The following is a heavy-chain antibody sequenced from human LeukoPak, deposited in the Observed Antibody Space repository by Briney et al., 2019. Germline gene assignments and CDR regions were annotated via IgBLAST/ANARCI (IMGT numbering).Heavy chain of an antibody. CDR2: IIPIFGTA. J-gene: IGHJ4*02. V-gene: IGHV1-69*13. Sequence: GASVKVSCKASGGTFNSYTISWVRQAPGQGLEWMGGIIPIFGTANYAQNFQGRVTITADESTSTAYMELSSLRSEDTAVYYCARVSGSYVRAFRPYVGTFDYWGQGTPVTVSS. D-gene: IGHD1-26*01. CDR1: GGTFNSYT. CDR3: ARVSGSYVRAFRPYVGTFDY.